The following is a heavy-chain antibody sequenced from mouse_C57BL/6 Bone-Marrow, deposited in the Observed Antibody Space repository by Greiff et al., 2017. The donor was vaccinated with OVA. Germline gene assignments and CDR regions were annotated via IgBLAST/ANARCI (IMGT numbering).Heavy chain of an antibody. J-gene: IGHJ2*01. CDR3: ARGGYYTGFDY. CDR2: IYPGDGDT. V-gene: IGHV1-82*01. Sequence: VQLQQSGPELVKPGASVKLSCTASGYAFSSSWLNWVKQRPGKGLEWIGRIYPGDGDTNYNGKFKGKATLTADKSSSTAYMQLSSLTSEDSAVYFCARGGYYTGFDYWGQGTTLTVSS. CDR1: GYAFSSSW. D-gene: IGHD1-1*01.